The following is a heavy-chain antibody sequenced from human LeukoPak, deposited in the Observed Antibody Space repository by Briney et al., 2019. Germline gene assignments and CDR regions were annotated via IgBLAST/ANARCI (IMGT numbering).Heavy chain of an antibody. J-gene: IGHJ4*02. CDR2: ISSSSSYT. Sequence: PGGSLRLSCAASGFTFSDYYMSWIRQAPGKGLEGVSYISSSSSYTNYAASVKGRFTISRDNAKNSLYLQMNSLRAEDTAVYYCASGRYSNYFDYWGQGTLVTVSS. D-gene: IGHD4-11*01. CDR3: ASGRYSNYFDY. CDR1: GFTFSDYY. V-gene: IGHV3-11*06.